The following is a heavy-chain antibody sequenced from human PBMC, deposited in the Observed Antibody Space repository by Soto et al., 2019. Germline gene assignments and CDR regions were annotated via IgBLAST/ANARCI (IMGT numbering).Heavy chain of an antibody. V-gene: IGHV4-59*08. J-gene: IGHJ5*02. Sequence: PSETLSLTCTVSGGSISSYYWSWIRQPPGKGLEWIGYIYYSGSTNYNPSLKSRVTISVDTSKNQFSLKLSSVTAADTAVYYCARAHYDFWSGYSHNNRFDPWGQGTLDTVSS. CDR3: ARAHYDFWSGYSHNNRFDP. CDR1: GGSISSYY. D-gene: IGHD3-3*01. CDR2: IYYSGST.